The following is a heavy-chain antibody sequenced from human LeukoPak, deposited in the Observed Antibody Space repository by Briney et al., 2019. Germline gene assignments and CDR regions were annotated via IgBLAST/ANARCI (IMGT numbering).Heavy chain of an antibody. CDR2: ISGSGGST. D-gene: IGHD2-21*02. Sequence: GGTLRLSCAASGFTFSSYGMSWVRQAPGKGLEWVSAISGSGGSTYYADSVKGRFTISRDNSKNTLYLQMNSLRAEDTAVYYCAKDIGAYCGGDCPPYFDYWGQGTLVTVSS. CDR3: AKDIGAYCGGDCPPYFDY. V-gene: IGHV3-23*01. CDR1: GFTFSSYG. J-gene: IGHJ4*02.